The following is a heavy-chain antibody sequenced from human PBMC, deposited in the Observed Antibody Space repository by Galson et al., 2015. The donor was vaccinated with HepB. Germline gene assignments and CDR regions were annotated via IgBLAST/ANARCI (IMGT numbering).Heavy chain of an antibody. D-gene: IGHD3-10*01. CDR3: ARRSGTSYYYYGMDV. CDR1: GGSISSSSYY. V-gene: IGHV4-39*01. J-gene: IGHJ6*02. CDR2: IYYSGST. Sequence: SETLSLTCTVSGGSISSSSYYWGWIRQPPGKGLEWIGSIYYSGSTYYNPSLKSRVTISVDTSKNQFSLKLSSVTAADTAVYYCARRSGTSYYYYGMDVWGQGTTVTVSS.